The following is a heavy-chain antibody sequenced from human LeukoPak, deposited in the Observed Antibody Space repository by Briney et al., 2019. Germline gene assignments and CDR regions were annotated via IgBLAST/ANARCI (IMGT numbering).Heavy chain of an antibody. D-gene: IGHD1-7*01. CDR3: ARDGITGTMDDAFDI. CDR2: IIPIFGTA. Sequence: SVKVSCTASGGTFSSYAISWVRQAPGQGLEWMGGIIPIFGTANYAQKFQGRVTITADESTSTAYMELSSLRSEDTAVYYCARDGITGTMDDAFDIWGQGTMVTVSS. CDR1: GGTFSSYA. V-gene: IGHV1-69*13. J-gene: IGHJ3*02.